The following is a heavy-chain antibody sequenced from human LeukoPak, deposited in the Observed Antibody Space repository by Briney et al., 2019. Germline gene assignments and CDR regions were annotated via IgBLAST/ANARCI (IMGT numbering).Heavy chain of an antibody. CDR1: GGSTSSGGYS. CDR2: IYHSGST. Sequence: SQTLSLTCAVSGGSTSSGGYSWRWIRQPPGKGLEWIGYIYHSGSTYYNPSLKSRVTISVDRSKNQFSLKLSSVTAADTAVYYCARGGQLPLDYWGQGTLVTVSS. D-gene: IGHD2-2*01. J-gene: IGHJ4*02. CDR3: ARGGQLPLDY. V-gene: IGHV4-30-2*01.